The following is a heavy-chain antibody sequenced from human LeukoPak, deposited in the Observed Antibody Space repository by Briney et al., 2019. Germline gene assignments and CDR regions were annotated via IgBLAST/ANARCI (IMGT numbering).Heavy chain of an antibody. CDR1: GGSISSYY. D-gene: IGHD1-26*01. J-gene: IGHJ4*02. CDR3: ARSGSGSYYDFDY. V-gene: IGHV4-59*12. CDR2: INHSGST. Sequence: PSETLSLTCTVSGGSISSYYWSWIRQPPGKGLEWIGEINHSGSTNYNPSLKSRVTISVDTSKNQFSLKLSSVTAADTAVYYCARSGSGSYYDFDYWGQGTLVTVSS.